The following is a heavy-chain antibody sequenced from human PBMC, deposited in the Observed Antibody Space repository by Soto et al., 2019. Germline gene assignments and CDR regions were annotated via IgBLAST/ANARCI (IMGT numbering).Heavy chain of an antibody. J-gene: IGHJ3*02. CDR2: ISGSGGST. V-gene: IGHV3-23*01. D-gene: IGHD3-22*01. Sequence: GGSLRLSCAASGFTFSSYAMSWVRQAPGKGLEWVSAISGSGGSTYYADSVKGRFTISRDNSKNTLYLQMNSLRAEDTAVYYCAKDLSSPPMIVMVTHYPWAYHAFDIWGQGTMVTVSS. CDR1: GFTFSSYA. CDR3: AKDLSSPPMIVMVTHYPWAYHAFDI.